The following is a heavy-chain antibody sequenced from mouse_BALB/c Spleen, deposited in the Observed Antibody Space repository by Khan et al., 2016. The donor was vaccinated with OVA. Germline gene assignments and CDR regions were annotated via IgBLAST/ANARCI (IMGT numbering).Heavy chain of an antibody. D-gene: IGHD1-1*01. CDR1: GYSFTSYY. CDR2: IDPFSGST. J-gene: IGHJ3*01. Sequence: EVQLEESGPELMKPGASVKISCRTSGYSFTSYYIHWMMQSHGKSLEWIGHIDPFSGSTTYNKKFKGKATLTVDTSSSTAYIHLSNLTSEDSSVNYCTERSCVGWFTYWGQGTLVTVSA. V-gene: IGHV1S135*01. CDR3: TERSCVGWFTY.